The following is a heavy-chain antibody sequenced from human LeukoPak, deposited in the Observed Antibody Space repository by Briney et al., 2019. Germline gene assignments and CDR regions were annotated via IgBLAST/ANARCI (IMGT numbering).Heavy chain of an antibody. CDR3: ARAVPSRQAIDY. CDR2: ISGSGGST. V-gene: IGHV3-23*01. Sequence: GGSLRLSCAASGFTFSSYAMSRVRPALGEGLEWVSPISGSGGSTYYADSVKGRFTISRDNSKNTLYLQMNSLIPEDTAVYYCARAVPSRQAIDYWGQGTLVTVSS. J-gene: IGHJ4*02. CDR1: GFTFSSYA.